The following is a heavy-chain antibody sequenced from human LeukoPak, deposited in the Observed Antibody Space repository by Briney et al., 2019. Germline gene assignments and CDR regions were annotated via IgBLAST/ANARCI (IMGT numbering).Heavy chain of an antibody. Sequence: GGSLRLSCTASEFTVSRNYMLWVRQAPGKGLEWVSPIFSNGDTHYADSVKGRFTISRDTSKNTVSLQMNSLRAEDTAMYYCTRDQMNYWGQGTLVTVSS. V-gene: IGHV3-53*01. CDR3: TRDQMNY. CDR1: EFTVSRNY. D-gene: IGHD5-24*01. J-gene: IGHJ4*02. CDR2: IFSNGDT.